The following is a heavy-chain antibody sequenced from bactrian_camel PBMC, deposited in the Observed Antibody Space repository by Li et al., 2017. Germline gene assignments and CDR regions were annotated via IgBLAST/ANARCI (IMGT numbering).Heavy chain of an antibody. Sequence: HVQLVESGGGLVQPGESLRLSCVVSGYTGSTYCMAWFRQAPGKEREGVAAINGYGSTTYADSVKGRFTISKDNAKKIVYLQMNSLKPEDTAVYYCVMTDDMGSVKGTQVTVS. CDR1: GYTGSTYC. CDR2: INGYGST. D-gene: IGHD3*01. V-gene: IGHV3S53*01. J-gene: IGHJ4*01.